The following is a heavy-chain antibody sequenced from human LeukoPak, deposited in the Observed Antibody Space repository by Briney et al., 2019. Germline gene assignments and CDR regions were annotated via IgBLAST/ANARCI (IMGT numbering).Heavy chain of an antibody. CDR1: GGSISSYY. CDR3: ARRGYSYGYGFDY. CDR2: IYYTGST. V-gene: IGHV4-59*08. D-gene: IGHD5-18*01. Sequence: SETLSLTCTVSGGSISSYYWSWIRQPPGKGLEYIGYIYYTGSTNYNPSLKSRVTISVDTSKNQFSLKLSSVTAADTAVYYCARRGYSYGYGFDYWGQGTLVTVSS. J-gene: IGHJ4*02.